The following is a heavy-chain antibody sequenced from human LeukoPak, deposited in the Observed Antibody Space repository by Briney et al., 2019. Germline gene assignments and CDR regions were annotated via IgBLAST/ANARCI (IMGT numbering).Heavy chain of an antibody. CDR3: ARDYGSLSV. J-gene: IGHJ3*01. CDR1: GFTFSTYW. CDR2: INDDERRT. Sequence: GGSLRLSCAASGFTFSTYWMHWVRQAPGKGLMWVSCINDDERRTSTSYAESVKGRFTISRDNAKNTLYLQMNSLRAEDTAVYYCARDYGSLSVWGQGTMVTVSS. D-gene: IGHD3-9*01. V-gene: IGHV3-74*01.